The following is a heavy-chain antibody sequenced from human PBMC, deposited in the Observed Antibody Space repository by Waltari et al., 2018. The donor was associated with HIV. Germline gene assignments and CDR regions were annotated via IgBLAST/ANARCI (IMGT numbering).Heavy chain of an antibody. Sequence: QVQLVQSGAEVTNPGASVKVSCKASGYMFTNYGITWVRQAPGQGLEWMGWVSSYNRNTKYAQKLQGRVTMITDTDTSTAYMELRSLRSDDTAVYYCARDRKWDLRSSYYGFDVWGQGTTVTVSS. CDR1: GYMFTNYG. V-gene: IGHV1-18*01. D-gene: IGHD1-26*01. CDR3: ARDRKWDLRSSYYGFDV. CDR2: VSSYNRNT. J-gene: IGHJ6*02.